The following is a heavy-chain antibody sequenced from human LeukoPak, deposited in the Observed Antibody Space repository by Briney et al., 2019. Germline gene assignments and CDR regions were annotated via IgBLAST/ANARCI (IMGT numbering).Heavy chain of an antibody. D-gene: IGHD2-21*01. CDR2: IIPFFGTA. CDR3: ARSPFRKPYYYYYMDV. Sequence: SVKVSCKASGGTFNSYAISWVRQAPGQGLEWMGGIIPFFGTADYAQKFQGRVTITADESTSTAYMELSSLRSEDTAIYYCARSPFRKPYYYYYMDVWGKGTTVAISS. V-gene: IGHV1-69*01. J-gene: IGHJ6*03. CDR1: GGTFNSYA.